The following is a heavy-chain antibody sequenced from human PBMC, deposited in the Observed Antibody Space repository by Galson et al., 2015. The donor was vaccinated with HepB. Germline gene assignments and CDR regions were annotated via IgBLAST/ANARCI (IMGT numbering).Heavy chain of an antibody. Sequence: SLRLSCAASGFTFNTYAMHWVRQAPGKGLEWVAGISYDGRNNYYADSVKGRLTISRDNSKSTLYLQMNSLGAEDTAVYYCAGGGDYGSGNYRFRCFPYWGQGTLVTVSS. CDR2: ISYDGRNN. V-gene: IGHV3-30*04. CDR3: AGGGDYGSGNYRFRCFPY. J-gene: IGHJ4*02. CDR1: GFTFNTYA. D-gene: IGHD3-10*01.